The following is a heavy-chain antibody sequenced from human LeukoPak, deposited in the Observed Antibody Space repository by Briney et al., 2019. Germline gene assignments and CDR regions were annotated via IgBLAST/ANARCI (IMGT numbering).Heavy chain of an antibody. Sequence: SLRLSCAASGFTFSSYAMHWVRQAPGKGLEWVAVISYDGSNKYYADSVKGRFTISRDSSKNTLYLQMNSLRAEDTAVYYCARDENADYGMDVWGQGTTVTVSS. CDR3: ARDENADYGMDV. J-gene: IGHJ6*02. V-gene: IGHV3-30*04. CDR1: GFTFSSYA. CDR2: ISYDGSNK.